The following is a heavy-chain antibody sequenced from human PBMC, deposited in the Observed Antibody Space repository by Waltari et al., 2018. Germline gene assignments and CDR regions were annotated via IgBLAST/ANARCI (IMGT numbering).Heavy chain of an antibody. V-gene: IGHV4-38-2*02. D-gene: IGHD3-3*01. Sequence: QVQLQESGPGLVKPSETLSLTCTVSGYSISSGYYWGWIRQPPGKGLEWIGSIYHSGSTYSNPSLKSRVTISVDTSKNQFSLKLSSVTAADTAVYYCRFLDSFDYWGQGTLVTVSS. J-gene: IGHJ4*02. CDR2: IYHSGST. CDR3: RFLDSFDY. CDR1: GYSISSGYY.